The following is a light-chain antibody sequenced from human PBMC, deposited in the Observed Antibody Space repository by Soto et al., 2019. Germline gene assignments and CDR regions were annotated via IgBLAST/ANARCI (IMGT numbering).Light chain of an antibody. CDR1: QSISSW. CDR2: SAS. Sequence: DIQMTQSPSTLSASVGDRVTITCRASQSISSWLAWYQQIPGKPPKLLIYSASNLESGVPSKFSGRGSWTEFTLTISSLQPDDFATYCCQEYNSYSGLTFGGGTKVEIK. V-gene: IGKV1-5*03. J-gene: IGKJ4*01. CDR3: QEYNSYSGLT.